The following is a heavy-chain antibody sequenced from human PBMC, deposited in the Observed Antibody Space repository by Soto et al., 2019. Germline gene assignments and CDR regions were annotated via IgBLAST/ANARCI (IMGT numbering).Heavy chain of an antibody. D-gene: IGHD6-19*01. CDR1: GFTFSDYA. V-gene: IGHV3-30*03. CDR2: VSHDGRNT. Sequence: VQLVESGGGVVQPGRSLRLSCAASGFTFSDYAMHWVRQAPGKGLEWVAVVSHDGRNTHYADSVKGRFTISRDSSKNTVSLEMTSLRAEDTAGCYCARGGRQWLVTSDFNYWGQGALVTVSS. J-gene: IGHJ4*02. CDR3: ARGGRQWLVTSDFNY.